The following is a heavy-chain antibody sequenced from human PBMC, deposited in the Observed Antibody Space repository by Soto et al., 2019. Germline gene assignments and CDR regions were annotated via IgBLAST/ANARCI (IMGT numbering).Heavy chain of an antibody. J-gene: IGHJ4*02. V-gene: IGHV2-70*01. Sequence: SGPTLVNPTQTLTLTCTFSGFSLSTSGMCVSWFRQPPGKALEWLALIDWDDDKYYSTSLKTRLTISKDTSKNQVVLTMTNMDPVDTATYYCARIRRYYYDSSGLDYWGQGTLVTVSS. D-gene: IGHD3-22*01. CDR1: GFSLSTSGMC. CDR2: IDWDDDK. CDR3: ARIRRYYYDSSGLDY.